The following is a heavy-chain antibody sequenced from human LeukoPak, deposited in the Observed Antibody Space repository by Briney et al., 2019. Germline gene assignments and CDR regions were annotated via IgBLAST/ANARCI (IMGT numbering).Heavy chain of an antibody. V-gene: IGHV3-23*01. Sequence: PGGSLRPSCAASGFTFSSYAMSWVRQAPGKGLEWVSAISGSGGSTYYADSVKGRFTISRDNSKNTLYLQMNSLRAEDTAVYYCAKGSDYGDYRYDLYYFDYWGQGTLVTVSS. J-gene: IGHJ4*02. CDR2: ISGSGGST. CDR1: GFTFSSYA. CDR3: AKGSDYGDYRYDLYYFDY. D-gene: IGHD4-17*01.